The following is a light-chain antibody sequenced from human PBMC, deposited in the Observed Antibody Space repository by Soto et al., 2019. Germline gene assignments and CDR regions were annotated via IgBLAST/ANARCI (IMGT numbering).Light chain of an antibody. CDR2: GAS. Sequence: EVVMTQSPATLSVSPGERATLFCRASQSVSNNLAWFHQKPGQAPRLLIFGASTRATGIPARFGGSGSGTEFTLTINSLQSEDCAVYYCQQYYDWLPYTFDEGTTLQIK. CDR3: QQYYDWLPYT. J-gene: IGKJ2*01. CDR1: QSVSNN. V-gene: IGKV3-15*01.